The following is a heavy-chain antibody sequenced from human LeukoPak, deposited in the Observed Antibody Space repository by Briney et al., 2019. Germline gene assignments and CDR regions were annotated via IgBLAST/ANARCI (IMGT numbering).Heavy chain of an antibody. J-gene: IGHJ4*02. D-gene: IGHD2/OR15-2a*01. Sequence: GRSLRLSCAASGFTFSNYGMHWVRQAPGKGLEWVSYVSSSGSTIYYADSVKGRFTISRDNAKNSLYLQMNSLRAEDTAVYYCARRRNAGIDYWGQGTLVTVSS. CDR3: ARRRNAGIDY. V-gene: IGHV3-48*04. CDR2: VSSSGSTI. CDR1: GFTFSNYG.